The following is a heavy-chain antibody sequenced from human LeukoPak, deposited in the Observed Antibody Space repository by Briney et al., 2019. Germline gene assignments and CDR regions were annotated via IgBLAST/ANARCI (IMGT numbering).Heavy chain of an antibody. D-gene: IGHD4-17*01. V-gene: IGHV4-59*01. Sequence: PSETLSLTWTVSGXSMRGSYWSWMRQPPRKGLEWIANIYYSGSTNYNPSLKSRVTISIDTSKNQFSLKLSSVTAADTAVYYCARDRGPYGDYADYWGQGTLVTVSS. CDR2: IYYSGST. CDR1: GXSMRGSY. CDR3: ARDRGPYGDYADY. J-gene: IGHJ4*02.